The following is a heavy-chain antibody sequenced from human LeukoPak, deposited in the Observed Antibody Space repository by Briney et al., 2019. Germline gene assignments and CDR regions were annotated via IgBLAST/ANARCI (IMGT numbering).Heavy chain of an antibody. Sequence: GGSLRLSCAASGFTFSSYAMHWVRQAPGKGLEWVAVISYDGSNKYYADSVKGRFTISRDNSKNTLYLQMNSPRAEDTAVYYCARTVVVAATWDDAFDIWGQGTMVTVSS. J-gene: IGHJ3*02. CDR2: ISYDGSNK. V-gene: IGHV3-30*04. CDR3: ARTVVVAATWDDAFDI. CDR1: GFTFSSYA. D-gene: IGHD2-15*01.